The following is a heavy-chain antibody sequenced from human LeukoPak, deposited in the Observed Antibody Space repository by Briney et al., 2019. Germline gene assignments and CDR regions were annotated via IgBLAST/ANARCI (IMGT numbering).Heavy chain of an antibody. Sequence: GGSLRLSCAATGFTFSNYAMSWVRQAPGKGLEWVSAVSGRDTSTYYTDSVKGRFTISRDNSKNTLYLQMNSLSAEDTAIYYCAKWGDYDVLTGYYDSDYWGQGTLVTVSS. CDR1: GFTFSNYA. CDR3: AKWGDYDVLTGYYDSDY. CDR2: VSGRDTST. D-gene: IGHD3-9*01. J-gene: IGHJ4*02. V-gene: IGHV3-23*01.